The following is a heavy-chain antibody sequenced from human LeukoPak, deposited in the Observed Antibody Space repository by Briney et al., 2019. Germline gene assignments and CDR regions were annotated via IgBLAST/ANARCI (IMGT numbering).Heavy chain of an antibody. Sequence: SETLSLTRTVSGASFSSGDQYWNWIRQRPGEGLEWIGSIHPSGTLYNNPSLESRVTISIDTSKNQFSLNLNSVTAADMAVYFCSRGLDSRKLGYWGQGTLVTVSS. CDR2: IHPSGTL. CDR1: GASFSSGDQY. V-gene: IGHV4-31*03. CDR3: SRGLDSRKLGY. J-gene: IGHJ4*02. D-gene: IGHD3-22*01.